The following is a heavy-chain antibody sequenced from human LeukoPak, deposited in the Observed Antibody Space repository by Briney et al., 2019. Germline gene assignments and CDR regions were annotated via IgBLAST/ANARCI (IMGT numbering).Heavy chain of an antibody. V-gene: IGHV3-9*01. CDR1: GFTFDDYA. D-gene: IGHD1-26*01. CDR2: ISWNSGSI. CDR3: AKDIDPSSGSFYLDY. J-gene: IGHJ4*02. Sequence: GGSLRLSCAASGFTFDDYAMPWVRQAPGKGLEWVSGISWNSGSIGYADSVKGRFTISRDNAKNSLYLQMNSLRAEDTALYYCAKDIDPSSGSFYLDYWGQGTLVTVSS.